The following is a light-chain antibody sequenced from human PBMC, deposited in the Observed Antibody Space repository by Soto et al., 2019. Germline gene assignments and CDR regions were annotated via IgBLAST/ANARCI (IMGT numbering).Light chain of an antibody. CDR3: ASWDDSLNGWV. CDR2: GNN. Sequence: QSVLTQPPSASGTPGQTVAISCSGSSSNIGSNTVNWYQQFPGTAPKLLIYGNNQRPPGVPDRLSGSKSDTSASLAISGLLSEDESDYYCASWDDSLNGWVFGGETKVTVL. J-gene: IGLJ3*02. V-gene: IGLV1-44*01. CDR1: SSNIGSNT.